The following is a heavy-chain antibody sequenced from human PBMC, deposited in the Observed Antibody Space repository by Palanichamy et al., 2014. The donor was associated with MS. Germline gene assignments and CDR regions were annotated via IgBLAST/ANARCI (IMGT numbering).Heavy chain of an antibody. Sequence: EMQLVESGGGLAQPGGSLRLSCAASGFIFSSYAMTWVRQAPGKGLEWVSAFGAGGNTYYADSVKGRFTVSRDNSKNTLYLEMNSLRAEDTAVYYCAKHLSGYKTFDFWGQGTLVIVSS. CDR2: FGAGGNT. D-gene: IGHD3-3*01. J-gene: IGHJ4*02. V-gene: IGHV3-23*04. CDR1: GFIFSSYA. CDR3: AKHLSGYKTFDF.